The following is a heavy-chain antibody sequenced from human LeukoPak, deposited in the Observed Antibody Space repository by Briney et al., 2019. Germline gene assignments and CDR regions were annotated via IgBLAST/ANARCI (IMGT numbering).Heavy chain of an antibody. CDR2: ISSSSSYI. J-gene: IGHJ3*02. Sequence: GGSLRLSCAASGFTFSSYSMNWVRQAPGKGLEWVSSISSSSSYIYYADSVKGRFTISRDNAKNSLYLQMNSLRAEDTAVYYCARGDDSSGYYGAFDIRGQGTMVTVSS. V-gene: IGHV3-21*01. CDR1: GFTFSSYS. CDR3: ARGDDSSGYYGAFDI. D-gene: IGHD3-22*01.